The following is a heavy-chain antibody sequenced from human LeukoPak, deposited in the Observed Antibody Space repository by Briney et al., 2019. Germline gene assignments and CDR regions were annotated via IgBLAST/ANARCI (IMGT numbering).Heavy chain of an antibody. CDR2: ISGSGGGT. CDR3: AKMRGSGWLYYFDY. D-gene: IGHD6-19*01. V-gene: IGHV3-23*01. Sequence: PGGSLRLSCAASGFTFSSYAMSWVRQALGKGLEWVSAISGSGGGTYYADSVKGRFTISRDDSKNTLYLQMNSLRAEDTAIYYCAKMRGSGWLYYFDYWGQGTLVTVSS. J-gene: IGHJ4*02. CDR1: GFTFSSYA.